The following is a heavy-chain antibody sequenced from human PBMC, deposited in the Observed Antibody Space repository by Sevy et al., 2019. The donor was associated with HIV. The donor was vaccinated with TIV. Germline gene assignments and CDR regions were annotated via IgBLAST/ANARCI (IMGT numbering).Heavy chain of an antibody. V-gene: IGHV3-48*03. D-gene: IGHD3-22*01. Sequence: GGSLRLSCAASGFTFSNYEMNLVLQAPGKGLEWVSHITSSGSSIYYADSVKGRFTISRDNAKNSLYLQMNSLRVEDTAVYYCARNGGAYDTGFDPWGQGTLVTVSS. CDR1: GFTFSNYE. J-gene: IGHJ5*02. CDR2: ITSSGSSI. CDR3: ARNGGAYDTGFDP.